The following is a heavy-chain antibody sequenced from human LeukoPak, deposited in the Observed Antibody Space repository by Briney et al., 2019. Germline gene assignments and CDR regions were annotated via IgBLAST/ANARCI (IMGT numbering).Heavy chain of an antibody. CDR3: ARYGSGNFDY. J-gene: IGHJ4*02. V-gene: IGHV3-7*01. CDR1: GFTFSNYW. Sequence: GGSLRLSCAASGFTFSNYWMSWVRQAPGKGLEWVANIKQDGSEKYYVDSVKGRFTISRDNAKNSLYLQMNSLRAEDTAVYYCARYGSGNFDYWGQGTLVTVSS. D-gene: IGHD3-10*01. CDR2: IKQDGSEK.